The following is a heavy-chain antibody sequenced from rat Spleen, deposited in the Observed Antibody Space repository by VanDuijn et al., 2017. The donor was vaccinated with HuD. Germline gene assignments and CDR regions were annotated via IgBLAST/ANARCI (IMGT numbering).Heavy chain of an antibody. CDR3: ATGPRILRLDWFAY. Sequence: EVQLVESDGGLVQPGRSLKLSCAASGFTFSDYNMAWVRQAPKKGLEWVAAIVDDGSNTFYRDSVKGRFTISRDNAKSTLYLQMDSLTSEDTATYYCATGPRILRLDWFAYWGQGTLVTVSS. D-gene: IGHD1-6*01. J-gene: IGHJ3*01. CDR2: IVDDGSNT. V-gene: IGHV5S10*01. CDR1: GFTFSDYN.